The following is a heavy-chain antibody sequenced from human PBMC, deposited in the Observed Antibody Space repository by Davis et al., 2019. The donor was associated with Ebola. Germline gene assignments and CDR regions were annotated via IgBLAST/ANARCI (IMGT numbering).Heavy chain of an antibody. J-gene: IGHJ4*02. Sequence: PSETLSLTCAVYGGSFSGYYWSWIRQPPGKGLEWIGEINHSGSTNYNPSLKSQVTISVDTSKNQFSLKLSSVTAADTAVYYCARVAWLPRTYFDYWGQGTLVTVSS. V-gene: IGHV4-34*01. CDR2: INHSGST. D-gene: IGHD5-12*01. CDR1: GGSFSGYY. CDR3: ARVAWLPRTYFDY.